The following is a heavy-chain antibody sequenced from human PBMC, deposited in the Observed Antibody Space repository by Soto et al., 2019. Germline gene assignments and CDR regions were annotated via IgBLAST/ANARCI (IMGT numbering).Heavy chain of an antibody. Sequence: QDQSVQSGAEVRKPGASVKVSCKASGYTFYSHSISWVRQAPGQGLEWMGRINADYGNTQYAQKFRGRVTMTTDTSTTTVYMELTNLRSDDTAVYYCARCIQGDYYYGMDVWGQGTTVTVSS. J-gene: IGHJ6*02. CDR2: INADYGNT. V-gene: IGHV1-18*01. D-gene: IGHD5-18*01. CDR3: ARCIQGDYYYGMDV. CDR1: GYTFYSHS.